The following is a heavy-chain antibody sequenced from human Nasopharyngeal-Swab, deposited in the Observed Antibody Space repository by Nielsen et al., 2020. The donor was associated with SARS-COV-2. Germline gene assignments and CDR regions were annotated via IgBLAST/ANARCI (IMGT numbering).Heavy chain of an antibody. Sequence: SETLSLTCTVSGGSVRSDFYYWGWIRQPPGKGLEWIGYIYYSGSTYYNPSLKSRVTISVDTSKNQFSLKLSSVTAADTAVYYCARRMSPAGTELRVWWYFDLWGRGTLVTVSS. V-gene: IGHV4-39*01. J-gene: IGHJ2*01. CDR1: GGSVRSDFYY. D-gene: IGHD6-13*01. CDR3: ARRMSPAGTELRVWWYFDL. CDR2: IYYSGST.